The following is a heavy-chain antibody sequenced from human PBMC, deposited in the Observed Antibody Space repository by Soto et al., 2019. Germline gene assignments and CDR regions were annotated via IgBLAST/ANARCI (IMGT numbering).Heavy chain of an antibody. CDR1: GGSISSYY. CDR2: SYYSGST. V-gene: IGHV4-59*01. Sequence: SETLSLTCTVSGGSISSYYWSWIRQPPGKGLEWIGYSYYSGSTNYNPSLKSRVTISVDTSKNQFSLKLSSVTAADTAVYYCARESDTAMDDAFDIWGQGTMVTVSS. CDR3: ARESDTAMDDAFDI. J-gene: IGHJ3*02. D-gene: IGHD5-18*01.